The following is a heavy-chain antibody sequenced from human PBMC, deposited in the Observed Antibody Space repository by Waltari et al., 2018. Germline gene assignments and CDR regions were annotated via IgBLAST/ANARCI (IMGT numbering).Heavy chain of an antibody. Sequence: QVQLVESGGGVVQPGRSLRLSCSASGFTFTRYAMHWFRQAPGKGLEWVAVISYDGSNKYYADSVKGRFTISRDNSKNTLYLQMNSLRAEDTAVYYCARDSSEFWSGLYMDVWGKGTTVTVSS. J-gene: IGHJ6*03. D-gene: IGHD3-3*01. V-gene: IGHV3-30-3*01. CDR1: GFTFTRYA. CDR2: ISYDGSNK. CDR3: ARDSSEFWSGLYMDV.